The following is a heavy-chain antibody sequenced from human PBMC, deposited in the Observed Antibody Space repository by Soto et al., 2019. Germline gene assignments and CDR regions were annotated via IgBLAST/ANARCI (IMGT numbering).Heavy chain of an antibody. CDR1: GGSISSYY. Sequence: SETLSLTCTVSGGSISSYYWSWIRQPPGKGLEWIRYIYYSGSTNYNPSLKSRVTISVDTSKNQFSLKLSSVTAADTAVYYCARHTRSLGWFDPWGQGTLVTVSS. J-gene: IGHJ5*02. V-gene: IGHV4-59*08. CDR3: ARHTRSLGWFDP. D-gene: IGHD3-10*01. CDR2: IYYSGST.